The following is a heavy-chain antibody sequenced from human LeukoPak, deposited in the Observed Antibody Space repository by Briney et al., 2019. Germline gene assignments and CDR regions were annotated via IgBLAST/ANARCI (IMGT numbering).Heavy chain of an antibody. V-gene: IGHV1-46*01. CDR2: ISPSGGST. D-gene: IGHD3-10*01. J-gene: IGHJ4*02. Sequence: GASVKVSCKAFGYTFTSNYMHWVRQAPGQGPEWMGVISPSGGSTTYAQKFQGRVTLTRDMSTSTDYLELSSLRSEDTAVYYCAKLGLSYGSGSFDDDYWGQGTLVTVSS. CDR1: GYTFTSNY. CDR3: AKLGLSYGSGSFDDDY.